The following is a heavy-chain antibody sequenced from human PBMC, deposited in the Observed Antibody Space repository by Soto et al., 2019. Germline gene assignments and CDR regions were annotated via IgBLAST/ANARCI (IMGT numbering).Heavy chain of an antibody. Sequence: GGSLRLSCAASGFTFSSYEMNWVRQAPGKGLEWVSYISSSGSTIYYADSVKGRFTISRDNAKNSLYLQMNSLRAEDTAVYYCSRDEYYYDSSDYWGQGTLVTVSS. D-gene: IGHD3-22*01. CDR2: ISSSGSTI. J-gene: IGHJ4*02. V-gene: IGHV3-48*03. CDR1: GFTFSSYE. CDR3: SRDEYYYDSSDY.